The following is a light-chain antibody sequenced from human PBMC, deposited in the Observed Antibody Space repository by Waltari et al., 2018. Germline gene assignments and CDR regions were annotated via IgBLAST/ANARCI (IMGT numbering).Light chain of an antibody. CDR1: QSISNN. Sequence: EIVMTQSPAALSVSPGERATLSCRASQSISNNLAWYQHKPGQPPMLLISGASTRATGVPARFSGSGSGTEFTLTISSLQSEDSAIYFCQQYNTWPPSTFGQGTKLEIK. V-gene: IGKV3-15*01. CDR3: QQYNTWPPST. CDR2: GAS. J-gene: IGKJ2*02.